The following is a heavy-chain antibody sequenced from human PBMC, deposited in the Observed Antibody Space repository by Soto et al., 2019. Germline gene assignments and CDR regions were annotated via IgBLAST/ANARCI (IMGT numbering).Heavy chain of an antibody. Sequence: QVQLVESGGGVVQPGRSLRLSCAASGFTFRNYGMHWVRQAPGKGLEWVAVIGYDGSNKYYADSVKGRFTISRDNSKSTLHLQMNSLRAEDTAVYYCTRDVSSRYFDLWGRGSLVTVSS. CDR3: TRDVSSRYFDL. CDR1: GFTFRNYG. J-gene: IGHJ2*01. CDR2: IGYDGSNK. V-gene: IGHV3-33*01.